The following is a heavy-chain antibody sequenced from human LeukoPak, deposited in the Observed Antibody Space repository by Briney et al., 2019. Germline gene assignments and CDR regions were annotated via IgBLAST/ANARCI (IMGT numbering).Heavy chain of an antibody. CDR2: ISYDGSNK. Sequence: GRSLRLPCAASGFTFSGYVMHWVRQAPGKGLEWVAFISYDGSNKYYTDSVRGRFTISRDNSKNTLYLQMNSLRGEDTAVYYCAKDSLRERIVGSTTRGVNDYWGQGTLVTVSS. CDR1: GFTFSGYV. J-gene: IGHJ4*02. CDR3: AKDSLRERIVGSTTRGVNDY. D-gene: IGHD1-26*01. V-gene: IGHV3-30*04.